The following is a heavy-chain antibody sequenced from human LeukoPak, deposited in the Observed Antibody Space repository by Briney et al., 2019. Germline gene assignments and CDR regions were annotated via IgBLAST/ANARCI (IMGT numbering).Heavy chain of an antibody. J-gene: IGHJ6*03. CDR1: GFTFSSYG. D-gene: IGHD6-6*01. CDR3: ARDPSSSSYYYYYYYMDV. Sequence: PGGSLRLSCAASGFTFSSYGMHWVRQAPGKGLEWVAVIWYDGSNKYYADSVKGRFTISRDNSKNTLCLQMNSLRAEDTAVYYCARDPSSSSYYYYYYYMDVWGKGTTVTVSS. CDR2: IWYDGSNK. V-gene: IGHV3-33*01.